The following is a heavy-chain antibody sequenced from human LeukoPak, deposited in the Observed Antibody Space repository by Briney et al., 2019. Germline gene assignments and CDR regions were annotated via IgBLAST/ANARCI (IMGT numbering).Heavy chain of an antibody. D-gene: IGHD3-9*01. V-gene: IGHV4-59*08. J-gene: IGHJ4*02. CDR3: ARQNFDILTGYYHFDY. Sequence: PSETLSLTCTVSGGSISSYYWSWIRQPPGKGLEWIGYIYYSGSTNYNPSLKSRVTISVDTSKNQFSLKLSSVTAADTAVYYCARQNFDILTGYYHFDYWGQGTPVTVSS. CDR1: GGSISSYY. CDR2: IYYSGST.